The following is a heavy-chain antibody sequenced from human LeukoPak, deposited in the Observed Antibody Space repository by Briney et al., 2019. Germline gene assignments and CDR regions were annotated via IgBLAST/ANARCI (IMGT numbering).Heavy chain of an antibody. CDR1: GDSIGSRYY. Sequence: SEILSLTCTASGDSIGSRYYWVWIRQPPGKGLEWIGSVSLGGSTYYNPSLKSRVTVSVDTSKNQFSLFLSSLTAADTAVYFCARDPDPGGLDYWGQGTLVTVSS. D-gene: IGHD3-16*01. CDR3: ARDPDPGGLDY. J-gene: IGHJ4*02. CDR2: VSLGGST. V-gene: IGHV4-38-2*02.